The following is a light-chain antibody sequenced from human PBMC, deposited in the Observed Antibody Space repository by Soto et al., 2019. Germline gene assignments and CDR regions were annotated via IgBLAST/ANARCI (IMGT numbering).Light chain of an antibody. CDR3: TSYAGSNIPVV. J-gene: IGLJ2*01. Sequence: QYVLTQPPSASGSPGQSVTISCTGTSSDVGGYNFVSWYQQHPGKAPKLMIYEVTKRPSGVPDRFSGSKSGNTASLTVSGLQAEDEADYYCTSYAGSNIPVVFGGGTKLTVL. V-gene: IGLV2-8*01. CDR1: SSDVGGYNF. CDR2: EVT.